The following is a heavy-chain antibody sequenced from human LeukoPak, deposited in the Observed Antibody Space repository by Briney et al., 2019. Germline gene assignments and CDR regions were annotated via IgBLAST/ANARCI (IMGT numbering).Heavy chain of an antibody. V-gene: IGHV5-51*01. CDR2: FYPGDFDT. CDR3: ARTDIVVVVAATPDAFDV. J-gene: IGHJ3*01. D-gene: IGHD2-15*01. Sequence: GEPLKISGKGSGYSFTSYWSGWVRQMPGKGLEWMGIFYPGDFDTTYSPSCQGQVTISADKSISTAYLQWSSLKASDTAMYYCARTDIVVVVAATPDAFDVWGQGTMVTVSS. CDR1: GYSFTSYW.